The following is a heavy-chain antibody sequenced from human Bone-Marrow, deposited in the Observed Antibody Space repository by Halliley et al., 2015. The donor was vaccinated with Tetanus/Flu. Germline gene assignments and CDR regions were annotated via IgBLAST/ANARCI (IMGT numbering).Heavy chain of an antibody. CDR2: IYYSGIT. Sequence: TLSLTCTVSSGSISGYYWSWIRQSPGRGLEWVGSIYYSGITDYSPSLKSRVTISIDTSRKQFSLKVTSVTAADTAVYYCARMSVGRSENFDFWGQGTLVTVSS. CDR3: ARMSVGRSENFDF. CDR1: SGSISGYY. J-gene: IGHJ4*02. D-gene: IGHD2-15*01. V-gene: IGHV4-59*08.